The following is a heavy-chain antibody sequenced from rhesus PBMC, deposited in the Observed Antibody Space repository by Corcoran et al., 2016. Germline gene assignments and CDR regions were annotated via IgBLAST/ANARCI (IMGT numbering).Heavy chain of an antibody. J-gene: IGHJ4*01. Sequence: QVQLQESGPGLVKPSETLSPTCAVSGGSVNGYNWWSWCRQAPGKGLEWIGVVSGSGRIPAYNPSLKSRVTISTDTSKNQFSLKLRSVTAADTAVYYCARGSTVDSWGQGVLVTVSS. CDR3: ARGSTVDS. V-gene: IGHV4-65*01. CDR1: GGSVNGYNW. CDR2: VSGSGRIP.